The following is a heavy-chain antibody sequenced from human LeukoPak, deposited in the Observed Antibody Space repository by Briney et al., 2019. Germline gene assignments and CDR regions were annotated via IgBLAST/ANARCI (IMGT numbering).Heavy chain of an antibody. CDR1: GYTFTNYG. D-gene: IGHD4-11*01. V-gene: IGHV1-18*01. J-gene: IGHJ1*01. CDR3: ARDKAVTTELTQYFQH. Sequence: ASVKVSCKTSGYTFTNYGVSWVRQAPGQGLEWMGWNSAYNGYTNYAQKLQVRVTMTTDTSTSTAYMELRSLTSDDTAVYYCARDKAVTTELTQYFQHWGQGTLVTVSS. CDR2: NSAYNGYT.